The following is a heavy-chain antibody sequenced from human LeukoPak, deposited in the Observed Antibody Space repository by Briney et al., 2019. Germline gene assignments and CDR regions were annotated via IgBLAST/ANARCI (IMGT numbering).Heavy chain of an antibody. V-gene: IGHV1-69*06. D-gene: IGHD3-16*01. J-gene: IGHJ6*03. CDR3: ASRSGKGGSNYYYYYMDV. CDR2: IIPIFGTA. CDR1: GGTFSSYA. Sequence: GSSVKVPCKASGGTFSSYAISWVRQAPGQGLEWMGGIIPIFGTANYAQKFQGRVTITADKSTSTAYMELSSLRSEDTAVYYCASRSGKGGSNYYYYYMDVWGKGTTVTVSS.